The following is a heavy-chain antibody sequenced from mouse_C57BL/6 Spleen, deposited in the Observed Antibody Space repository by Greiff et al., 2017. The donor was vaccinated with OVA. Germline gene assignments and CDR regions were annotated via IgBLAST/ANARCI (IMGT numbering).Heavy chain of an antibody. CDR2: IRSKSNNYAT. V-gene: IGHV10-1*01. D-gene: IGHD1-1*01. CDR3: VRNYGSSYYFDY. Sequence: EVHLVESGGGLVQPKGSLKLSCAASGFSFNTYAMNWVRQAPGKGLEWVARIRSKSNNYATYYADSVKDRFTISRDDSESMLYLQMNNLKTEDTAMYYCVRNYGSSYYFDYWGQGTTLTVSS. J-gene: IGHJ2*01. CDR1: GFSFNTYA.